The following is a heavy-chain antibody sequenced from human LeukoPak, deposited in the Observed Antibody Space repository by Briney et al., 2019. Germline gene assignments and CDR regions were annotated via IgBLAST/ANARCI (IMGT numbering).Heavy chain of an antibody. CDR1: GFTFNTFT. J-gene: IGHJ4*02. CDR3: VRDRDWAFDY. CDR2: INTKSKSM. V-gene: IGHV3-48*01. Sequence: GGSLRPSCLASGFTFNTFTMNWVRQAPGKGLEWISFINTKSKSMYYADSVKGRFTISRDNFRNSLSLQMNNLRAEDPALYYCVRDRDWAFDYWGQGTLVTVSS. D-gene: IGHD3-9*01.